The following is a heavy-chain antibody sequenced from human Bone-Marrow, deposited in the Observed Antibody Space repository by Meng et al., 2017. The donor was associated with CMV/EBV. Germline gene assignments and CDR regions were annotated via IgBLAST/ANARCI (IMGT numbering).Heavy chain of an antibody. CDR2: ISRSSTYI. D-gene: IGHD2-15*01. Sequence: GESLKISCAASGFTFSYYSMNWVRQAPGKGLEWVSSISRSSTYIYYADSLKGRFTISRDNAKNSLYLQMNSLRVEDTAVYYCARAAVMNSWGQGTPVTVSS. CDR3: ARAAVMNS. J-gene: IGHJ4*02. CDR1: GFTFSYYS. V-gene: IGHV3-21*04.